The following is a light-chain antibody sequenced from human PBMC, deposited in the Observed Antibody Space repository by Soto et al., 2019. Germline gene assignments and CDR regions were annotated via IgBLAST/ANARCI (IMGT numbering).Light chain of an antibody. Sequence: QSALTQPASVYGSPGQSITISCTGTGRDIGGYNFVSWYQQHPGKAPKVLIYDVKNRPSGVSNRFSCSKSGSTASLTISGLQAEDEADYYCNSYRSMSTYVFGTGTKVTVL. J-gene: IGLJ1*01. V-gene: IGLV2-14*03. CDR3: NSYRSMSTYV. CDR1: GRDIGGYNF. CDR2: DVK.